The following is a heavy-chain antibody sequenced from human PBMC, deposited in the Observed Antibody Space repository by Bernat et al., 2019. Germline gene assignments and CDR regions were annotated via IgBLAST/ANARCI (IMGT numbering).Heavy chain of an antibody. CDR3: ARDVVDIGSSWPPSVGFDP. Sequence: QVQLQQWGAGLLKPSETLSLTCAVYGGSFSGYYWSWIRQPPGKGLEWIGEINHSGSTNYNPSLKSRVTISVDTSKNQFSLKLSSVTAADTAVYYCARDVVDIGSSWPPSVGFDPWGQGTLVTVSS. CDR1: GGSFSGYY. J-gene: IGHJ5*02. D-gene: IGHD6-13*01. V-gene: IGHV4-34*01. CDR2: INHSGST.